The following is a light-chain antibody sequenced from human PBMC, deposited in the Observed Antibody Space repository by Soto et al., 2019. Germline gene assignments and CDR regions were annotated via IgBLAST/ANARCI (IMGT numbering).Light chain of an antibody. Sequence: EILLTRSPGTLSLSRGEGGTLACRASQTVRNNYLAWYQQKPGQAPRLLIYDASSRATGIPDRFSAGGSGTHFTLTLRTLEPEDFAVYYCQQYGSPFGQGTKVDIK. J-gene: IGKJ1*01. CDR2: DAS. CDR3: QQYGSP. V-gene: IGKV3-20*01. CDR1: QTVRNNY.